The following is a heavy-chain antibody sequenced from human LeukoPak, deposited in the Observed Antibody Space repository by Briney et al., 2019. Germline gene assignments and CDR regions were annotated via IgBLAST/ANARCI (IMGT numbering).Heavy chain of an antibody. D-gene: IGHD1-1*01. Sequence: PGGSLRLSCVASKFIFRNYGMHWVRQAPGKGLEWVASIWFDGSKKYYADSVKGRFTISRDNSKNTVYLQMNSLRVEETAVYYCARDGSPGKLQPFDYWGQGVLVTVSS. CDR1: KFIFRNYG. CDR3: ARDGSPGKLQPFDY. V-gene: IGHV3-33*01. CDR2: IWFDGSKK. J-gene: IGHJ4*02.